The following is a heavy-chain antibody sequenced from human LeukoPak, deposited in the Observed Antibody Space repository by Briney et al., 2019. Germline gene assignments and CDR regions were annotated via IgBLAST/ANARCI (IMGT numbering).Heavy chain of an antibody. J-gene: IGHJ3*02. CDR1: VYTFIDYY. CDR2: INPNTGDA. Sequence: ASVTVSFKASVYTFIDYYIHWVRQAPGQGLEGVGWINPNTGDAHNAQNFQGRVTMTRDTSISTASMDLSRLRSDDTAVYYCARAPKNDAYDIWGRGTLVTVSS. V-gene: IGHV1-2*02. CDR3: ARAPKNDAYDI.